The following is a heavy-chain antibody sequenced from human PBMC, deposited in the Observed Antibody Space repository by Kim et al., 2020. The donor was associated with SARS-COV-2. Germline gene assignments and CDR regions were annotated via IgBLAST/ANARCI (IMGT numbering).Heavy chain of an antibody. Sequence: SVKVSCKASGGTFSSYPISWVRQAPGQGLEWMGRIIPILAITNYAQKFQGRVTITADKSTSTAYMELSSLRSEDTAVYYCARRAHEYYYDSSGYYFDYWGQGTLVTVSS. V-gene: IGHV1-69*02. D-gene: IGHD3-22*01. CDR3: ARRAHEYYYDSSGYYFDY. J-gene: IGHJ4*02. CDR2: IIPILAIT. CDR1: GGTFSSYP.